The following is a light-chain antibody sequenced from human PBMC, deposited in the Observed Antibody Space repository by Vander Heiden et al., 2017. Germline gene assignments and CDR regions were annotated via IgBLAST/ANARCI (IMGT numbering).Light chain of an antibody. J-gene: IGKJ5*01. CDR2: GTS. Sequence: EIVLTQSPDTLSLSPGERATLSCRASQNVNSNFLAWYQQKPGQAPRLLMSGTSTRATGVPDRFSGGGSGTDFTLTVNRLESEDCAVYFCQQYGTSPVTFGQGTRVELK. CDR3: QQYGTSPVT. V-gene: IGKV3-20*01. CDR1: QNVNSNF.